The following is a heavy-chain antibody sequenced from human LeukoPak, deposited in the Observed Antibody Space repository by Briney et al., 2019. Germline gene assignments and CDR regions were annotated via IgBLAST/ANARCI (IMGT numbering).Heavy chain of an antibody. D-gene: IGHD1-26*01. CDR1: GFTLSTNA. Sequence: GGSLRLSCLISGFTLSTNAMSWVRQAPGKGLEWISGISGSGASTYYADSVKGRFTISRDDSRNTLYLQMNSLRGDDTAVYYCAKDVGKWESLHFFDYWGQGTLVTVSS. CDR2: ISGSGAST. J-gene: IGHJ4*02. CDR3: AKDVGKWESLHFFDY. V-gene: IGHV3-23*01.